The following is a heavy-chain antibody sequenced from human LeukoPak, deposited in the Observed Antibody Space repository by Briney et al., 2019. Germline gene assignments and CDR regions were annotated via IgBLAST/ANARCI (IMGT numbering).Heavy chain of an antibody. CDR1: GFTFSSYS. CDR3: AEGQRWLQPYFDS. D-gene: IGHD5-24*01. CDR2: ISSSSSYI. Sequence: GGSLRLSCAASGFTFSSYSMNWVRQAPGKGLEWVSSISSSSSYIYYADSVKGRFTISRDNAKNSLYLQMNSLRAEDTAVYYCAEGQRWLQPYFDSWGQGTLVTVSS. V-gene: IGHV3-21*04. J-gene: IGHJ4*02.